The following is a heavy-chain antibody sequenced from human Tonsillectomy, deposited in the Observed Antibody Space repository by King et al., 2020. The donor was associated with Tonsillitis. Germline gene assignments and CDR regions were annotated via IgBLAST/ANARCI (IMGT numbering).Heavy chain of an antibody. CDR1: GFTFGHYG. CDR3: AKNPWDSSGWD. D-gene: IGHD6-19*01. J-gene: IGHJ4*02. CDR2: INWNGGEI. V-gene: IGHV3-20*04. Sequence: VQLVESGGGVVRPGGSLRLSCAASGFTFGHYGMSWVRQVPGKGLEWVSAINWNGGEIGYADSVKGRFTISRDNAKNFLYLQMNSLRAEDTALYYCAKNPWDSSGWDWGQGTLVTGSS.